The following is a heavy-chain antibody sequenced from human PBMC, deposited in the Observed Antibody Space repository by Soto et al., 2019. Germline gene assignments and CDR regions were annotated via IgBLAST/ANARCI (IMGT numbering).Heavy chain of an antibody. V-gene: IGHV3-23*01. J-gene: IGHJ4*02. CDR3: AKNDISGYPRAPFDY. CDR2: FSVSGST. D-gene: IGHD3-22*01. Sequence: PGGSLRLSCAASGFTFSSYAMSWVRQAPGKGLEWVSIFSVSGSTYYADSVKGRFTISRDNSKNTLYLQMNSLRAEDTAVYYCAKNDISGYPRAPFDYWGQGTLVTVSS. CDR1: GFTFSSYA.